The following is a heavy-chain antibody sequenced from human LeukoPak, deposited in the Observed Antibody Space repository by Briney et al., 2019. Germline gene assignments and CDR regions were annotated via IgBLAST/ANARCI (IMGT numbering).Heavy chain of an antibody. CDR2: IRYDGISK. Sequence: GGSLRLSCAASGFTFSSYGMHWVRQAPGKGLEWVAFIRYDGISKYYADSVKGRFTISRDNSKNTLYLQMNSLRAEDTAVYYCARDQYYDFWSGYYSAGYFDYWGQGTLVTVSS. V-gene: IGHV3-30*02. D-gene: IGHD3-3*01. CDR3: ARDQYYDFWSGYYSAGYFDY. J-gene: IGHJ4*02. CDR1: GFTFSSYG.